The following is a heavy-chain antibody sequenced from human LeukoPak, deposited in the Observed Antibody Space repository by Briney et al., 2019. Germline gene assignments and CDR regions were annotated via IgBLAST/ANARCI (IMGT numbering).Heavy chain of an antibody. CDR1: GFTFSSYA. J-gene: IGHJ6*02. Sequence: GGSLRLSCAASGFTFSSYAMHWVRQAPGKGLEWVAVISYDGSNKYYADSVKGRFTIPRDNSKNTLYLQMNSLRAEDTAVYYCARARLKDYYYYDMDVWGQGTTVTVSS. CDR2: ISYDGSNK. CDR3: ARARLKDYYYYDMDV. V-gene: IGHV3-30-3*01. D-gene: IGHD3-16*01.